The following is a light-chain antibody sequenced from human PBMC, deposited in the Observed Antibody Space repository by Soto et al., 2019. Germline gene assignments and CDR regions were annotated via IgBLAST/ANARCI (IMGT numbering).Light chain of an antibody. CDR2: DVT. CDR3: SSYRSGTVV. CDR1: SSDVGGSNY. J-gene: IGLJ2*01. Sequence: QSVLTQPASVSGSPGQSITISCTGTSSDVGGSNYVSWYQQHPGIAPKLMIYDVTNRPSGVSHRFSGSRSGNTASLTISGLQAKDEADYYCSSYRSGTVVFGGGTKLTVL. V-gene: IGLV2-14*01.